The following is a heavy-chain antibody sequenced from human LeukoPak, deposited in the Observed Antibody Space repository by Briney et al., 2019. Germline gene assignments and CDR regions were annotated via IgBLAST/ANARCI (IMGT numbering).Heavy chain of an antibody. Sequence: ASMKVSCKTSGYTFTSYDINWLRQATGQGPEWMGRVSPNSGDSDYAQKFQGRVTMTRDTSISTAYMELSSLTYEDTAVYYCASYNGYAKWGQGTLVTVPS. CDR2: VSPNSGDS. J-gene: IGHJ4*02. V-gene: IGHV1-8*01. CDR1: GYTFTSYD. D-gene: IGHD5-12*01. CDR3: ASYNGYAK.